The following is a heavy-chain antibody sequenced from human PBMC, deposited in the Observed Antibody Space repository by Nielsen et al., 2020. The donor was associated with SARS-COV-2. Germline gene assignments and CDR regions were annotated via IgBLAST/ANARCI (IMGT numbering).Heavy chain of an antibody. V-gene: IGHV2-5*02. Sequence: SGPTLVKPTQTLTLTCTFSGFSLSTSGVGVGWIRQPPGKALEWLAFIYWDDDKRYSPSLKNRLTITKDTSKNQVVLTMTNMDPVDTATYYCAHSIAARLSTHLLYWGQGTLVTVSS. D-gene: IGHD6-6*01. CDR2: IYWDDDK. J-gene: IGHJ4*02. CDR1: GFSLSTSGVG. CDR3: AHSIAARLSTHLLY.